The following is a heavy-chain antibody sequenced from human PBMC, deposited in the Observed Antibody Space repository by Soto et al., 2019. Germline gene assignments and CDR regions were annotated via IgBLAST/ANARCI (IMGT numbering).Heavy chain of an antibody. CDR1: GGSISGSY. Sequence: SETLSLTCSVSGGSISGSYWSWIRQSPGKGLEWLGYVYYTGSTNYSPPLRSRVSISVDTSKNEFSLRLSSVTAADTAVYFCERNVAVPGAQIDYWGQGTQVTVSS. J-gene: IGHJ4*02. V-gene: IGHV4-59*01. CDR3: ERNVAVPGAQIDY. CDR2: VYYTGST. D-gene: IGHD6-19*01.